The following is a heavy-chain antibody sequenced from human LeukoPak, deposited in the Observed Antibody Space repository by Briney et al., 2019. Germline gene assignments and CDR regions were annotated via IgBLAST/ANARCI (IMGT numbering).Heavy chain of an antibody. CDR1: GFTSSSYW. D-gene: IGHD3-10*01. CDR2: IKQDGSEK. V-gene: IGHV3-7*01. CDR3: GGGLVRGPKDY. Sequence: GGSLRLSCAASGFTSSSYWMSWVCQAPGKGLEWVANIKQDGSEKFYVDSVKGRFTISRDNAKNSLYLQMNSLRAEDTAVYYCGGGLVRGPKDYWGQGTLVTVSS. J-gene: IGHJ4*02.